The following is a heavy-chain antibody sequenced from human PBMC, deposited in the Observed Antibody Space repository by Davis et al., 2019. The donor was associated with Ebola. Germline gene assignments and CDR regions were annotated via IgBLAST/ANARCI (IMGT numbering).Heavy chain of an antibody. CDR2: IKQDGSEK. CDR1: GGSFSGYY. CDR3: ARDPAERAAVFTNWFDP. J-gene: IGHJ5*02. V-gene: IGHV3-7*01. Sequence: ETLSLTCAVYGGSFSGYYWSWIRQPPGKGLEWVANIKQDGSEKYYVDSVKGRFTISRDNAKNSLYLQMNSLRAEDTAVYYCARDPAERAAVFTNWFDPWGQGTLVTVSS. D-gene: IGHD6-13*01.